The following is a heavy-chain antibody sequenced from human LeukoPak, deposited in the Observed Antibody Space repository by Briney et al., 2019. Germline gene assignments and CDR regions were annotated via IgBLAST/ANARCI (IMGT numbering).Heavy chain of an antibody. CDR3: ARIDIGGSGRMDV. V-gene: IGHV4-59*10. J-gene: IGHJ6*02. D-gene: IGHD3-10*01. CDR2: IYTSGST. CDR1: GGSFSGYY. Sequence: SETLSLTCAVYGGSFSGYYWNWIRQPAGKGLEWIGHIYTSGSTKYNPSLKSRVTMSVDTPKNQFSLKLSSVTAADTAVYYCARIDIGGSGRMDVWGQGTTVTVSS.